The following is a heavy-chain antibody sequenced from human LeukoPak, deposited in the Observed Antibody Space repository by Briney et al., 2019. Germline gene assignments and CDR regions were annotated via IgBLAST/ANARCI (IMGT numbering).Heavy chain of an antibody. CDR3: AKDRKDSGSYYIDY. D-gene: IGHD1-26*01. J-gene: IGHJ4*02. Sequence: GGSLRLSCAASGFTFSEYAMYWVRQAPGKGLEWVANIKEDGSNKYYADSVKGRFTISRDNSKNTLYLQMNSLRAEDTAVYYCAKDRKDSGSYYIDYWGQGTLVTVSS. V-gene: IGHV3-30*02. CDR2: IKEDGSNK. CDR1: GFTFSEYA.